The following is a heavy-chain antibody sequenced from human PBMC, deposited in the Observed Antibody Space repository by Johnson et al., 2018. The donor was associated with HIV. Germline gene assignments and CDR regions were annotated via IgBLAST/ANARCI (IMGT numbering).Heavy chain of an antibody. CDR2: ISSSGSII. Sequence: QVQLVESGGGLVKPGGSLRLSCAASGFTFSTYWMTWVRQAPGKGLEWVSYISSSGSIIYSADSMKGRFTNSRDNAKNSLYLQMNSLRAEDTALYYWARSKVCMGGSCPDGFDIWGQWTMGTVSS. CDR3: ARSKVCMGGSCPDGFDI. J-gene: IGHJ3*02. CDR1: GFTFSTYW. V-gene: IGHV3-11*04. D-gene: IGHD2-15*01.